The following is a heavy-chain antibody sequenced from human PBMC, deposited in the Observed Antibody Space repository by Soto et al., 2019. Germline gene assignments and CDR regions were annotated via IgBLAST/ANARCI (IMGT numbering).Heavy chain of an antibody. CDR2: ISYDGSNK. J-gene: IGHJ6*02. D-gene: IGHD3-3*01. V-gene: IGHV3-30-3*01. CDR3: ARDMTKIEIFGVVIRNYYYYGMDV. Sequence: GGSLRLSCAASGFTFSSYAMHWVRQAPGKGLEWVAVISYDGSNKYYADSVKGRFTISRDNSKNTLYLQMNSLRAEDTAVYYCARDMTKIEIFGVVIRNYYYYGMDVWGQGTTVTVSS. CDR1: GFTFSSYA.